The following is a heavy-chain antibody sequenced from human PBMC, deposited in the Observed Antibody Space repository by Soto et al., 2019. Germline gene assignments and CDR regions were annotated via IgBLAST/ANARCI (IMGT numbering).Heavy chain of an antibody. CDR2: TAYTGNT. J-gene: IGHJ5*02. CDR1: AGSATSYH. CDR3: ARDMHASFTHYFDP. Sequence: SESLSLTCVVSAGSATSYHWSWIRPFPGEGLEWIAYTAYTGNTNYNTSLKSRVTISIDTTKNQLSLKLTSMTAADTAFYYCARDMHASFTHYFDPWGQGTLVTVSS. V-gene: IGHV4-59*02. D-gene: IGHD2-8*01.